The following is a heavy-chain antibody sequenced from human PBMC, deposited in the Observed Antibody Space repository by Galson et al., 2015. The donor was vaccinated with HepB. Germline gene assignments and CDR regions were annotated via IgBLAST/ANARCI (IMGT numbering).Heavy chain of an antibody. CDR1: GGSISSANW. D-gene: IGHD6-19*01. Sequence: SETLSLTCAVSGGSISSANWWTWVRQSPGKGLEWIGEKYHSGSANYNPSLKSRVTISVDKSNNHFSLELTSVTAADTAVYYCAREAVADRGWGFDHWGQGTLVTVSS. CDR3: AREAVADRGWGFDH. J-gene: IGHJ4*02. CDR2: KYHSGSA. V-gene: IGHV4-4*02.